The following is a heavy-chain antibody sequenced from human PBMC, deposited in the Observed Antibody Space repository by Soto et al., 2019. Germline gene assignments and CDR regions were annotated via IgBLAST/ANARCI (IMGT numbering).Heavy chain of an antibody. J-gene: IGHJ4*02. D-gene: IGHD5-12*01. V-gene: IGHV3-23*01. CDR2: ISGSGGNT. CDR3: AKDTRGGYDPYYFDY. Sequence: LSLTCAASGFTFSSYAMSWVRQAPGKGLEWVSAISGSGGNTYYADSVKGRFTISRDNSKNTLYLQMNSLRAEDTAVYYCAKDTRGGYDPYYFDYWGQGTLVTVSS. CDR1: GFTFSSYA.